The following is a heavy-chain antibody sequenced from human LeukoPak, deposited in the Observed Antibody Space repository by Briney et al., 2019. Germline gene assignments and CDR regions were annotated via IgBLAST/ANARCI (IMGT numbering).Heavy chain of an antibody. CDR2: ISWNSGSI. CDR3: AKASGYSSKPNWFDP. J-gene: IGHJ5*02. CDR1: GFTFDDYA. V-gene: IGHV3-9*01. D-gene: IGHD6-13*01. Sequence: GGSLGLSCAASGFTFDDYAMHWVRQAPGEGLEWVSGISWNSGSIGYADSVKGRFTISRDNAKNSLYLQMNSLRAEDTALYYCAKASGYSSKPNWFDPWGQGTLVTVSS.